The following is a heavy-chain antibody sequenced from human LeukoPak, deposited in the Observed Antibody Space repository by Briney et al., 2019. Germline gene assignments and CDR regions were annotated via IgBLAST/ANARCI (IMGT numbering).Heavy chain of an antibody. CDR3: ARASTTRCYSCYFDY. CDR2: IIPIFATA. D-gene: IGHD2-2*01. V-gene: IGHV1-69*01. J-gene: IGHJ4*02. Sequence: SVKVSCKASGGTFSSYAISWVRQAPGQGLEWMGGIIPIFATANYTQKFQGRVTITADESTSTAYMELSSLRSEDTAVYYCARASTTRCYSCYFDYWGQGILVTVSS. CDR1: GGTFSSYA.